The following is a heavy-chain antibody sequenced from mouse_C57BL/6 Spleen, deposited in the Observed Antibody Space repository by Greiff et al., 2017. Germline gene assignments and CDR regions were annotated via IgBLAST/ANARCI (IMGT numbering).Heavy chain of an antibody. Sequence: VQLQQSGPELVKPGASVKISCKASGYAFSSSWMNWVKQRPGKGLEWIGRIYPGDGDTNYNGKFKGKATLTADKSSSTAYMQLSSLTSEDSAVYFGARRGVFISEVYAMDYWGQGTSVTVSS. CDR1: GYAFSSSW. CDR3: ARRGVFISEVYAMDY. CDR2: IYPGDGDT. J-gene: IGHJ4*01. D-gene: IGHD1-1*01. V-gene: IGHV1-82*01.